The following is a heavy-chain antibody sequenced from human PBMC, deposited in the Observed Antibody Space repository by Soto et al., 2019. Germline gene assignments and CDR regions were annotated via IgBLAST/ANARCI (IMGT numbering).Heavy chain of an antibody. J-gene: IGHJ4*02. V-gene: IGHV3-23*01. Sequence: EVQLLESGGGLVQPGGSLRLSCEASGFTLSTYMMTWVRQAPGKGLEWVSSIYNEGDGRKYADSVKGRFTVSRDSSNNTLYLQMTNLRPDDTAVYYCAVLGYCTSTVCNWGQGTLVSVSS. CDR3: AVLGYCTSTVCN. CDR1: GFTLSTYM. D-gene: IGHD2-2*01. CDR2: IYNEGDGR.